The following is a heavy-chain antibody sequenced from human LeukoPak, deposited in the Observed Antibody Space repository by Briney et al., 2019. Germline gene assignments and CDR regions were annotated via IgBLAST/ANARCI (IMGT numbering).Heavy chain of an antibody. Sequence: PSETLSLTCTVSGGSISSYYWSWIRQPPGKGLEWIGYIYYSGSTNYNPSLKSRVTISVDTSKNQFSLKLSSVTAADTAMYYCARSHPSGRRYYYYGMDVWGQGTTVTVSS. V-gene: IGHV4-59*01. J-gene: IGHJ6*02. CDR1: GGSISSYY. CDR3: ARSHPSGRRYYYYGMDV. CDR2: IYYSGST. D-gene: IGHD6-19*01.